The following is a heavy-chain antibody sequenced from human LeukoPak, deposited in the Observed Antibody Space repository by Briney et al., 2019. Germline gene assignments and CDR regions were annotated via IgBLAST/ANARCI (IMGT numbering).Heavy chain of an antibody. CDR3: AKDLAYYGSGSEYYFNH. J-gene: IGHJ4*02. D-gene: IGHD3-10*01. Sequence: PGGSLRLSCAASGFTFSSYAMSWVRQAPGKGLEWVSAISGSGGSTYYADSVKGRFTISRDNSKNTLYLQMNSLRAEDTAVYYCAKDLAYYGSGSEYYFNHWGQGTLVTVSS. V-gene: IGHV3-23*01. CDR1: GFTFSSYA. CDR2: ISGSGGST.